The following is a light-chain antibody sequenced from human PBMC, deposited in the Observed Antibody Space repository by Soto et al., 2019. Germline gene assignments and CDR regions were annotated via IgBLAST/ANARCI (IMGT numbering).Light chain of an antibody. CDR1: QNINNW. V-gene: IGKV1-6*01. CDR3: IQDYNYPRT. J-gene: IGKJ1*01. CDR2: AAY. Sequence: QMTQSPSTLSASVGDRVTITCRASQNINNWVAWYQQKPGKAHKLLIYAAYSLQSGVQSRFSGSGSGTDFTLTIRSLQPEDFATYYCIQDYNYPRTFGQGTKVDIK.